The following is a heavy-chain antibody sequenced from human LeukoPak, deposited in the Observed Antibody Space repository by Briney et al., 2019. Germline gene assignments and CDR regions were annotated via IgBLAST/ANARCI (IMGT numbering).Heavy chain of an antibody. D-gene: IGHD6-13*01. CDR2: ISSSSSYI. CDR3: TRDGGYSSSWWSY. Sequence: GGSLRLSCAASGFTFSSYSMNWVRQAPGKGLEWVSSISSSSSYIYYADSVKGRFTISRDNAKNSLYLQMNSLRAEDTAVYYCTRDGGYSSSWWSYWGQGTLVTVSS. V-gene: IGHV3-21*01. J-gene: IGHJ4*02. CDR1: GFTFSSYS.